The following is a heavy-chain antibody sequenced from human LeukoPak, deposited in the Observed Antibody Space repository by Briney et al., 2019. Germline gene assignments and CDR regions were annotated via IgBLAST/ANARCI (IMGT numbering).Heavy chain of an antibody. V-gene: IGHV3-23*01. D-gene: IGHD3-22*01. J-gene: IGHJ4*02. Sequence: GGSLRLSCAASGFTFSSYAMSWVRQAPGKGLEWVSAISGSGGSTYYADSVKGRFTISRDNSKNTLYLQMNSLRAEDTAVYYCAKAYYYDSSGWVATYYFDYWAREPWSPSPQ. CDR3: AKAYYYDSSGWVATYYFDY. CDR2: ISGSGGST. CDR1: GFTFSSYA.